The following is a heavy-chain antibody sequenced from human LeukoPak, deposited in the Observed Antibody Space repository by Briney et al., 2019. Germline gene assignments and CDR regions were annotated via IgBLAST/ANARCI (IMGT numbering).Heavy chain of an antibody. Sequence: GRSLRLSCAASGFTFDDYAMHLVRQAPRKGLEWVSGISWNSGSIGYADSVKGRFTISRDNAKNSLYLQMNSLRAEDTALYYCAKDGCSSTSCPTRFDYWGQGTLVTVSS. D-gene: IGHD2-2*01. V-gene: IGHV3-9*01. CDR3: AKDGCSSTSCPTRFDY. J-gene: IGHJ4*02. CDR1: GFTFDDYA. CDR2: ISWNSGSI.